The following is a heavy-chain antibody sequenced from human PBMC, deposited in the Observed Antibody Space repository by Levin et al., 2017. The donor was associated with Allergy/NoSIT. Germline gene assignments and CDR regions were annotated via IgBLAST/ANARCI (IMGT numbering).Heavy chain of an antibody. CDR3: ARVGDSGYYYVDV. J-gene: IGHJ6*03. CDR1: GFTFSSYD. Sequence: GGSLRLSCAASGFTFSSYDMDWVRQAPGKGLEWISFISTSSRTMYYADSVKGRFTISRDNAKNSLYLQMNSLRAEDTAVYYCARVGDSGYYYVDVWGKGTTVTVSS. CDR2: ISTSSRTM. D-gene: IGHD2-21*02. V-gene: IGHV3-48*01.